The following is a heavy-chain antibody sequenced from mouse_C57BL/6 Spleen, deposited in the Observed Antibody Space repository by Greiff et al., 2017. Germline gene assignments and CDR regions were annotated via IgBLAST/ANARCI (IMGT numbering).Heavy chain of an antibody. D-gene: IGHD1-1*01. J-gene: IGHJ2*01. Sequence: QVQLQQPGAELVRPGTSVKFSCKASGYTFTSYSIPWVKQRPGHGLAWIGVIDPSDSYTNSNQQFKGKATLTVDTSSSTAYMQLSSLTSGDSAVYYCARGALYNYDGSYVDYWGQGTTLTVSS. CDR2: IDPSDSYT. CDR1: GYTFTSYS. V-gene: IGHV1-59*01. CDR3: ARGALYNYDGSYVDY.